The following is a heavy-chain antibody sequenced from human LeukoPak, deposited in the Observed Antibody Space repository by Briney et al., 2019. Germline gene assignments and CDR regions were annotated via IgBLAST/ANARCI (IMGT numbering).Heavy chain of an antibody. Sequence: GGSLRLSCAASGFSVSSNYMSWVRQAPGKGLEWVSVIDSGGSTYYADSVKGRFTISSHNSKNTLYLQMNSLRAEDTAVYYCARGSFWDSSGYSFDYWGQGTLVTVSS. CDR2: IDSGGST. CDR1: GFSVSSNY. V-gene: IGHV3-53*04. J-gene: IGHJ4*02. CDR3: ARGSFWDSSGYSFDY. D-gene: IGHD3-22*01.